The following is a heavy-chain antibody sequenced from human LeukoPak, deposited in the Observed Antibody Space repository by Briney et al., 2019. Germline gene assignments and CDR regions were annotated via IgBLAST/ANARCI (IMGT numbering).Heavy chain of an antibody. CDR2: TVGGGDGT. Sequence: PGGSLRLSCAASGFTFSSTSMSWVRQAPGKGLEWVAVTVGGGDGTYYADSVKGRFTISRDNSKNTLYLQMNSLRAEDTAVYYCAKVAGLRYFDWLLYGLDYWGQGTLVTVSS. J-gene: IGHJ4*02. D-gene: IGHD3-9*01. CDR3: AKVAGLRYFDWLLYGLDY. CDR1: GFTFSSTS. V-gene: IGHV3-23*01.